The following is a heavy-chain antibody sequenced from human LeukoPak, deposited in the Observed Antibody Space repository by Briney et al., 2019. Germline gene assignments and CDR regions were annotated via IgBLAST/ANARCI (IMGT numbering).Heavy chain of an antibody. CDR1: RFTFSSLA. D-gene: IGHD2-21*01. CDR2: ISGSGGGT. CDR3: AKRLAHTGFDY. Sequence: GGSLRLSCAASRFTFSSLAMSWVRQAPGKGLEWVSTISGSGGGTYYADSVKGRFTISRDNSKNTLYLQMNSLRAEDTAVYYCAKRLAHTGFDYWGQGTLVTVSS. J-gene: IGHJ4*02. V-gene: IGHV3-23*01.